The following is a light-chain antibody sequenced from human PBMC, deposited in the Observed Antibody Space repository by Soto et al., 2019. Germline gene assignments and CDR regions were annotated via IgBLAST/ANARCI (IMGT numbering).Light chain of an antibody. CDR3: QHPFNSPWT. J-gene: IGKJ1*01. CDR1: QSVGTS. CDR2: GTS. Sequence: IVLTQSPGTLSFSRGEIATLSCRASQSVGTSLAWYQHKPGQSPRLLVHGTSSRFTGTPDMFSGSGSGTDFTLTISRLEPEDFAVYSCQHPFNSPWTFGQGNNVEIK. V-gene: IGKV3-20*01.